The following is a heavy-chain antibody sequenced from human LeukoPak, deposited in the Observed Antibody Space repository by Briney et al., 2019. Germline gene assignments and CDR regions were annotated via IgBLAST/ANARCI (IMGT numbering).Heavy chain of an antibody. CDR1: GFTFSSYS. D-gene: IGHD2-2*01. CDR2: IRSSSSYI. Sequence: MSGGSLRLSCAASGFTFSSYSMNWVRQAPGKGLEWVSSIRSSSSYIYYADSVKGRFTISRDNSKNTLYLQMNSLRAEDTAVYYCAKGEIYCSTSCYGANREDYWGQGTLVTVSS. CDR3: AKGEIYCSTSCYGANREDY. V-gene: IGHV3-21*01. J-gene: IGHJ4*02.